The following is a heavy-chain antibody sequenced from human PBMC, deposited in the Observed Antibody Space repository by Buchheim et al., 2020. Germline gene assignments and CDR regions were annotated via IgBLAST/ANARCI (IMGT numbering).Heavy chain of an antibody. D-gene: IGHD5-12*01. J-gene: IGHJ6*02. Sequence: QVQLVQSGAEVKKPGASVKVSCKASGYTFTGYYMHWVRQAPGQGLEWMGWINPNSGGTNYAQKFQGWVTMTRDTSISTAYMELSRLRSDDTAVYYCARDISDYSGYDPGVVYYYGMDVWGQGTT. CDR3: ARDISDYSGYDPGVVYYYGMDV. CDR1: GYTFTGYY. V-gene: IGHV1-2*04. CDR2: INPNSGGT.